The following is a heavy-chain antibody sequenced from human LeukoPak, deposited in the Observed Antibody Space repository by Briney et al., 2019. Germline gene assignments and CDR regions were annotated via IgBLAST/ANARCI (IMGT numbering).Heavy chain of an antibody. Sequence: SETLSLTCTVSGGSISTYYWSWIRQPAGKGLEWIGRIYSSGSTNYNPSLKSRVTISVDTSKNQFSLKLSSVTAADTAVYYCARAQQLPYYGMDVWGQGATVTVSS. CDR3: ARAQQLPYYGMDV. CDR2: IYSSGST. V-gene: IGHV4-4*07. J-gene: IGHJ6*02. D-gene: IGHD6-13*01. CDR1: GGSISTYY.